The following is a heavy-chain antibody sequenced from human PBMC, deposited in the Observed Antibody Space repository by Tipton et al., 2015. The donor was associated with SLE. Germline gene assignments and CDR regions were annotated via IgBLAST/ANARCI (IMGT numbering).Heavy chain of an antibody. CDR1: GGSISSSSYY. J-gene: IGHJ3*02. Sequence: TLSLTCTVSGGSISSSSYYWGWIRQPPGKGLEWIGSIYYSGSTNYNPSLKSRVTISVDTSKNQFSLKLSSVTAADTAVYYCARDRDGDYPDAFDIWGQVTMVTVSS. CDR3: ARDRDGDYPDAFDI. CDR2: IYYSGST. D-gene: IGHD4-17*01. V-gene: IGHV4-39*07.